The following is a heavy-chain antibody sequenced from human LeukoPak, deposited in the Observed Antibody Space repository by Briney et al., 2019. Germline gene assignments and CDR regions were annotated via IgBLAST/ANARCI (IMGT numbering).Heavy chain of an antibody. J-gene: IGHJ4*02. CDR2: INPAGRDT. V-gene: IGHV3-7*01. Sequence: GGSLRLSCEGSGFTFSDYWMGLVRQAPGKGLEWVANINPAGRDTYYVDSVKGRFTISRDNVKKSTFLQMNSLRVEETAFYHCPRWGVTAGMQDWGQGSLVTVSS. D-gene: IGHD2-2*01. CDR1: GFTFSDYW. CDR3: PRWGVTAGMQD.